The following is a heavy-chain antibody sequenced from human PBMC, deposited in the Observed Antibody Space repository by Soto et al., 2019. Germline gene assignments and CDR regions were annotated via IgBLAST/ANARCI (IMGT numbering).Heavy chain of an antibody. CDR1: GDSVSSNSAA. CDR3: ARVVPAAVGVFGGRAPHFDS. Sequence: PSQTLSLTCAISGDSVSSNSAAWNWIRQSPSRGLEWLGRTYYRSKWYNDYAVSVKSRITINPDTSKNQFSLQLNSVTPEDTAVYYCARVVPAAVGVFGGRAPHFDSWGQGALVTVSS. V-gene: IGHV6-1*01. D-gene: IGHD2-2*01. J-gene: IGHJ4*02. CDR2: TYYRSKWYN.